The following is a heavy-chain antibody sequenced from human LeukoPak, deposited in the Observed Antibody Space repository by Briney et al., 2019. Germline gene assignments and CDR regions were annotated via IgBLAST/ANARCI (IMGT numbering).Heavy chain of an antibody. CDR3: ARGPPGNYDFWSGYYGWARPAWFDP. CDR1: SGPISSYY. V-gene: IGHV4-59*12. D-gene: IGHD3-3*01. Sequence: SETLSLTCTVSSGPISSYYWSWIRQPPGKGLEWIGFIYYSGSTNYNPSLKSRVTISVDTSKNQFSLKLSSVTAADTAVYYCARGPPGNYDFWSGYYGWARPAWFDPWGQGTLVTVSS. J-gene: IGHJ5*02. CDR2: IYYSGST.